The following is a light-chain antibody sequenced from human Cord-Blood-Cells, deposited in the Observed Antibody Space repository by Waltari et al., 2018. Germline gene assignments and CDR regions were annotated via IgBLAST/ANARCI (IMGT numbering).Light chain of an antibody. Sequence: QSALTQPASVSGSPGQSITISCTGTSSDVGGYNYVSWYQQHPGKAPKLMIYDVSNRPSVVSNRVSGSTSGNTASLTISGLQAEDEADYYCSSYTSSNPYVFGTGTKVTVL. CDR3: SSYTSSNPYV. CDR2: DVS. CDR1: SSDVGGYNY. V-gene: IGLV2-14*03. J-gene: IGLJ1*01.